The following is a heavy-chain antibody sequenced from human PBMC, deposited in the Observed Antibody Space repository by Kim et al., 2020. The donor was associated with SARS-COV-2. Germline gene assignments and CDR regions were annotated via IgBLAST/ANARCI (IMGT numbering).Heavy chain of an antibody. CDR3: ARGPITMVRETDY. V-gene: IGHV4-34*01. CDR2: INHSGST. CDR1: GGSFSGYY. J-gene: IGHJ4*02. D-gene: IGHD3-10*01. Sequence: SETLSLTCAVYGGSFSGYYWSWIRQPPGKGLEWIGEINHSGSTNYNPSLKSRVTISVDTSKNQFSLKLSSVTAADTAVYYCARGPITMVRETDYWGQGTLVTVSS.